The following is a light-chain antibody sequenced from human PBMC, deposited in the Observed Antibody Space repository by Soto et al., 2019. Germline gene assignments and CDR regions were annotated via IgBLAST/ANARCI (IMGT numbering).Light chain of an antibody. CDR2: DVS. J-gene: IGKJ1*01. CDR1: RSLSSTS. V-gene: IGKV3-20*01. CDR3: QQYGSSPRT. Sequence: EIVLTQSPGTLSLSPGERAALSCRASRSLSSTSLAWYQQRPGQAPRLLIYDVSSRATGIPDRFSGSGSGTDFTLTINRLEPDDFALYYCQQYGSSPRTFGQGTQVEIK.